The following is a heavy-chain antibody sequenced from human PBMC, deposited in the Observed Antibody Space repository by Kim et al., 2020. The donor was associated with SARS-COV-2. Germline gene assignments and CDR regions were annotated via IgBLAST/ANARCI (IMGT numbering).Heavy chain of an antibody. D-gene: IGHD2-15*01. J-gene: IGHJ4*02. V-gene: IGHV5-51*01. CDR3: ARIPYCSGGSCYSWYFDY. Sequence: GESLKISCKGSGYSFTSYWIGWVRQMPGKGLEWMGIIYPGDSDTRYSPSFQGQVTISADKSISTAYLQWSSLKASDTAMYYCARIPYCSGGSCYSWYFDYWGQGTLVTVSS. CDR2: IYPGDSDT. CDR1: GYSFTSYW.